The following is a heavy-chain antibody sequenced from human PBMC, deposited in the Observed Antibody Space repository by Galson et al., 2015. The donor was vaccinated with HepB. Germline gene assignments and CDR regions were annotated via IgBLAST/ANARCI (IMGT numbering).Heavy chain of an antibody. CDR3: AKEGDGDYVFWRPKKRSFFTFDY. CDR1: GFTFSDFG. D-gene: IGHD4-17*01. Sequence: SLRLSCAAFGFTFSDFGMHWVRQAPGKGLEWMAGISDDGSTKSYADSVKGRFTISRDSSKNTLYLQMDSLSAEDTAVYYCAKEGDGDYVFWRPKKRSFFTFDYWGQGTLVTVSS. CDR2: ISDDGSTK. J-gene: IGHJ4*02. V-gene: IGHV3-30*18.